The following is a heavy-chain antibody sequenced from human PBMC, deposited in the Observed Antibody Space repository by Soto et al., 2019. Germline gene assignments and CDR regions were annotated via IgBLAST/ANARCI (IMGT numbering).Heavy chain of an antibody. CDR3: ASSGQLELRSFDY. D-gene: IGHD1-7*01. CDR1: GGSISSSNW. V-gene: IGHV4-4*02. J-gene: IGHJ4*02. Sequence: SETLSLTCAVSGGSISSSNWWSWVRQPPGKGLEWIGEIYHSGSTNYNPSLKSRVTISVDKSKNQFPLKLSSVTAADTAVYYCASSGQLELRSFDYWGQGTLVTVSS. CDR2: IYHSGST.